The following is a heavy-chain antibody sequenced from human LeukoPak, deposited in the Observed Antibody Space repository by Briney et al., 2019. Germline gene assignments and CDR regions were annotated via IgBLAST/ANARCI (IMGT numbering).Heavy chain of an antibody. CDR2: IYYDEST. V-gene: IGHV4-59*12. CDR1: GDSIINYY. Sequence: SETLSLTCTVSGDSIINYYWSWIRQPPGKGLEWIGYIYYDESTNYNPSLKSRVTISLDTSKNQFSLKLSSVTAADTAVYYCARGRRGTIFGVVIIFNGFDPWGQGTLVTVSS. CDR3: ARGRRGTIFGVVIIFNGFDP. D-gene: IGHD3-3*01. J-gene: IGHJ5*02.